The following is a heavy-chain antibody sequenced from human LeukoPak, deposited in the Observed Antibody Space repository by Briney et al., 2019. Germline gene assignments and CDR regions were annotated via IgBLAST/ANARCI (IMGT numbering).Heavy chain of an antibody. D-gene: IGHD3-10*01. V-gene: IGHV3-30-3*01. CDR1: GFTFSSYA. Sequence: PGRSLRLSCAASGFTFSSYAMHWVRQAPGKGLEWVAVISYDGSNKYYADSVKGRFTISRDNSKNTLYLQMNSLRAADTAVYYCARDQRGVIDYWGQGTLVTVSS. CDR2: ISYDGSNK. J-gene: IGHJ4*02. CDR3: ARDQRGVIDY.